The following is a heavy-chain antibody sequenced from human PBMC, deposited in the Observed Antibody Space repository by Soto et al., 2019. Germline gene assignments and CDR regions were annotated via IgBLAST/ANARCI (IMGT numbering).Heavy chain of an antibody. CDR2: ISAYNGNT. J-gene: IGHJ3*02. CDR1: GYTFTSYG. CDR3: ARDPSESGNSYDAFDI. Sequence: ASVKVSCKASGYTFTSYGISWVRQAPGQGLEWMGWISAYNGNTNYAQKLQGRVTMTTDTSTSTAYMELRSLRSDDTAVYYCARDPSESGNSYDAFDIWGQGTMVTISS. D-gene: IGHD2-15*01. V-gene: IGHV1-18*01.